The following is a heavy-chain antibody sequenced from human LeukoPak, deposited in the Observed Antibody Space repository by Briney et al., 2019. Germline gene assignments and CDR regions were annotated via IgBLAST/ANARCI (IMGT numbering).Heavy chain of an antibody. CDR2: IYYSGNT. Sequence: SSETLSLTCTVSGGSISSSNYRWGWIRQPPGKGLEWIGSIYYSGNTYYNPPLKSRLTISVDTSKNQFSLKLNSVTAADTAVYYCARHGVIAEVQNYYDSSGDFGYWGQGTLVTVSS. CDR3: ARHGVIAEVQNYYDSSGDFGY. D-gene: IGHD3-22*01. V-gene: IGHV4-39*01. J-gene: IGHJ4*02. CDR1: GGSISSSNYR.